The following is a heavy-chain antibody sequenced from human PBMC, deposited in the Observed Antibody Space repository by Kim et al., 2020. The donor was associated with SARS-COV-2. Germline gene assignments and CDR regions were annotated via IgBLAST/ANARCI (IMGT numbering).Heavy chain of an antibody. CDR3: ARLASLYGWGQYHFDY. J-gene: IGHJ4*02. CDR2: IYYSGST. V-gene: IGHV4-39*01. CDR1: GGSISSSSYY. D-gene: IGHD2-2*01. Sequence: SETLSLTCTVSGGSISSSSYYWGWIRQPPGKGLEWIGSIYYSGSTYYNPSLKRRVTISVDTSNNQFSLKLSSVTAADTAVYYCARLASLYGWGQYHFDYWGPEALGTVSS.